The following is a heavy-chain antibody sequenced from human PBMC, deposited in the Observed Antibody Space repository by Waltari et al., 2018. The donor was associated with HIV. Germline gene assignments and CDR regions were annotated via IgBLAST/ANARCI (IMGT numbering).Heavy chain of an antibody. CDR2: IHHSGST. J-gene: IGHJ4*02. V-gene: IGHV4-34*01. D-gene: IGHD2-15*01. CDR3: ATLPDGGRWY. Sequence: QVQLQQWGAGLLKPSETLSLTCAVYGGSFSGYQWSWIRQPPGKGLEWIGEIHHSGSTNSNPSLKRRVTISVDTSKNQFSLKLSSVSAADTAVYYCATLPDGGRWYWGQGTLVTVSS. CDR1: GGSFSGYQ.